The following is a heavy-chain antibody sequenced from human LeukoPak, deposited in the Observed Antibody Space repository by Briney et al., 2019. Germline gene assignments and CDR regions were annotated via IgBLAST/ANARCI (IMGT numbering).Heavy chain of an antibody. D-gene: IGHD3-16*01. Sequence: PSETLSLTCTVSGGSISSYHWSWIRQPAGKGLEWIGHININEGPKYNPSLRSRLTMSADTSTNQYSLKLSSVTAADTAVYYCARDGNSYGPDFDYWGQGTLVTVSS. V-gene: IGHV4-4*07. CDR2: ININEGP. J-gene: IGHJ4*02. CDR3: ARDGNSYGPDFDY. CDR1: GGSISSYH.